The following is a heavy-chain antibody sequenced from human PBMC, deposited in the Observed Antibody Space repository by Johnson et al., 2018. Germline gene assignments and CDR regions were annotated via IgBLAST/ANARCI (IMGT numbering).Heavy chain of an antibody. CDR1: GYTFTNYF. V-gene: IGHV1-46*01. Sequence: QVQLVESGAEVTEPGASVKISCKASGYTFTNYFMHWVRQAPGQGLEWMGIIKPRGGSPMYAQKFQGRVTMTRDTSTGTVYMEVSSLRSGDTAVYYCARATDVFDIWGQGTMVTVSS. CDR3: ARATDVFDI. CDR2: IKPRGGSP. J-gene: IGHJ3*02.